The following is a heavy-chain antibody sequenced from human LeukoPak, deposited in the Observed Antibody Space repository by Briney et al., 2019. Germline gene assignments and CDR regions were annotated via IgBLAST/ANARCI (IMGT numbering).Heavy chain of an antibody. V-gene: IGHV3-30-3*01. CDR1: GFTFSSYN. Sequence: GGSLRLACAASGFTFSSYNMNWVRQAPGKGLEWVAVISYDGSNKYYADSVKGRFTISRDNSKNTLYLQMNSLRAEDTAVYYCARDPEYSSGWYVGYFDYWGQGTLVTVSS. CDR2: ISYDGSNK. J-gene: IGHJ4*02. CDR3: ARDPEYSSGWYVGYFDY. D-gene: IGHD6-19*01.